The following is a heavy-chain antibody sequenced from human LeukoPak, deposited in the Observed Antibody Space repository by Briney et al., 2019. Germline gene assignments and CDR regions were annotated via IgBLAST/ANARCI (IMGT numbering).Heavy chain of an antibody. J-gene: IGHJ3*02. D-gene: IGHD6-13*01. V-gene: IGHV3-7*01. Sequence: GGSLRLSCAASGFTSSSYWMSWVRQAPGKGLEWVANMNEDGSKKYYVDSVKSRFTISRDNAKNSLYLQMNSLRAEDTAVYYCARERPAAASAFDIWGQGTMVTVSS. CDR3: ARERPAAASAFDI. CDR1: GFTSSSYW. CDR2: MNEDGSKK.